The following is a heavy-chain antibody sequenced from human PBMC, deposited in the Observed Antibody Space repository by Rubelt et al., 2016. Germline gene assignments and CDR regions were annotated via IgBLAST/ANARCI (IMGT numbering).Heavy chain of an antibody. CDR2: ISAYNGTT. Sequence: QVQLVQSGAEVKKPGASVKVSCKASGYTFTSYGISWVRQAPGQGHEWMGWISAYNGTTNNAQKIQGIVTMTTDTSTSTAYMGLRSLRSDDTAVYYCARDRIRIAARQGWYFDLWGRGTLVTVSS. V-gene: IGHV1-18*01. D-gene: IGHD6-6*01. CDR3: ARDRIRIAARQGWYFDL. CDR1: GYTFTSYG. J-gene: IGHJ2*01.